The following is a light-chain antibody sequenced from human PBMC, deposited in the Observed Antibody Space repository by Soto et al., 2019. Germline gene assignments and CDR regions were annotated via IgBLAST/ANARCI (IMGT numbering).Light chain of an antibody. J-gene: IGKJ1*01. CDR3: QQYGSSGT. CDR1: QSVSNNY. CDR2: GAC. Sequence: EMVFTQSPGTLSLSPGERATLSCRASQSVSNNYLAWYQQKPGQAPRLLIYGACNRATGIPDRFSGSGSGTDFTLTISRLEPEDFAVYYCQQYGSSGTFGQGTKVDIK. V-gene: IGKV3-20*01.